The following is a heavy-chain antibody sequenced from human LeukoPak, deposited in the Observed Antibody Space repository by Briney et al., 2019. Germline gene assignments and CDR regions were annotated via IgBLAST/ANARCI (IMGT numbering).Heavy chain of an antibody. V-gene: IGHV3-21*01. J-gene: IGHJ4*02. D-gene: IGHD6-13*01. Sequence: GGSLRLSCAASGFTFSNYNINWVRQAPGKGLEWVSSISSRGSYIYYADSVKGRFAISADNAMNSLYLQMNSLRAGDTAVYYCARGYSSSWYDLYYFDYWGQGTLVTVSS. CDR2: ISSRGSYI. CDR1: GFTFSNYN. CDR3: ARGYSSSWYDLYYFDY.